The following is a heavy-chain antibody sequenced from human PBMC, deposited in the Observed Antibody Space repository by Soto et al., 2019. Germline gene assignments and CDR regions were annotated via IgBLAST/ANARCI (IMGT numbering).Heavy chain of an antibody. D-gene: IGHD5-18*01. CDR2: ISSSSSYI. CDR3: ARIDTAMGYFDY. Sequence: PGGSLRLYCAASGFTFSSYSMNWVRQAPGKGLEWVSSISSSSSYIYYADSVKGRFTISRDNAKNSLYLQMNSLRAEDTAVYYCARIDTAMGYFDYWGQGTLVTVSS. J-gene: IGHJ4*02. V-gene: IGHV3-21*01. CDR1: GFTFSSYS.